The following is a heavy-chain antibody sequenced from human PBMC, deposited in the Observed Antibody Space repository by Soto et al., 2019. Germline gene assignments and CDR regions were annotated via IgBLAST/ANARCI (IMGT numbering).Heavy chain of an antibody. J-gene: IGHJ4*02. CDR2: INPNSGGT. D-gene: IGHD3-9*01. Sequence: QVQLVQSGAEVKKPGASVKVSCKASGYTFTGYYMHWVRQAPGQGLEWMGWINPNSGGTNYAQKFQGWVTMTRDTSISTAYMELSRLRSDDTAVYYCARDPVAGGYFDWFIASRHGPSFDYWGQGTLVTVSS. V-gene: IGHV1-2*04. CDR3: ARDPVAGGYFDWFIASRHGPSFDY. CDR1: GYTFTGYY.